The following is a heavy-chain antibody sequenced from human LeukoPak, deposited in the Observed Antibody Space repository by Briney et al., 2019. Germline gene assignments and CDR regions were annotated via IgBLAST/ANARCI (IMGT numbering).Heavy chain of an antibody. D-gene: IGHD3-10*01. V-gene: IGHV3-23*01. Sequence: GGSLRLSCAASGFTFKIYAMSWVREAPGKGLDWGSGISGSGGSTYYADSVKGRFTISRDESKNTLYLQMNSLRAEDTAVYYCAKRGIRGGSGFDYWGQGTLVTVSS. CDR3: AKRGIRGGSGFDY. CDR1: GFTFKIYA. CDR2: ISGSGGST. J-gene: IGHJ4*02.